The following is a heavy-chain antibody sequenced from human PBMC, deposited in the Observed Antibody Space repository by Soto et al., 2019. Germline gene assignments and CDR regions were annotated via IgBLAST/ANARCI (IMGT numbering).Heavy chain of an antibody. CDR3: AKDIEVGATTHHYYYYYGMDV. CDR2: ISGSGGST. V-gene: IGHV3-23*01. Sequence: GGSLRLSCAASGFTFSSYAMSWVRQAPGKGLEWVSAISGSGGSTYYADSVKGRFTISRDNSKNTLYPQMNSLRAEDTAVYYCAKDIEVGATTHHYYYYYGMDVWGQGTTVTVSS. D-gene: IGHD1-26*01. CDR1: GFTFSSYA. J-gene: IGHJ6*02.